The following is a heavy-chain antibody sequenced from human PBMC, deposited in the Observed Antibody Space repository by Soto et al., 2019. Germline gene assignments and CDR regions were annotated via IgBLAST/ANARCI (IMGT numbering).Heavy chain of an antibody. CDR2: IKSKTDRGTA. Sequence: GGSLRLSCAASGFTFRDAWMSWVRQAPGKGLEWVGRIKSKTDRGTADYAAPVKGRFSISRDDSKNTLYLQMNSLKNEDTAVYYCTTVDYYDTIGYYSLDYWGRGTLVTVSS. V-gene: IGHV3-15*01. D-gene: IGHD3-22*01. CDR3: TTVDYYDTIGYYSLDY. CDR1: GFTFRDAW. J-gene: IGHJ4*02.